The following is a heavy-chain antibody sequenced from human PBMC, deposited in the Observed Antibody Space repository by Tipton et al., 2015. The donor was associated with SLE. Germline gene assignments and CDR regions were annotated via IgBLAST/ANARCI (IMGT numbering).Heavy chain of an antibody. J-gene: IGHJ2*01. CDR1: GGSFSGYY. D-gene: IGHD2-2*01. CDR3: ARGSSLVVPREFPAPWFFDL. CDR2: INHSGST. Sequence: TLSLTCAVYGGSFSGYYWSWIRQPPGKGLEWIGEINHSGSTNYNPSLKSRVTISVDTSKNQFSLKLSSVTAADTAVYYCARGSSLVVPREFPAPWFFDLWGRGTLVTVSS. V-gene: IGHV4-34*01.